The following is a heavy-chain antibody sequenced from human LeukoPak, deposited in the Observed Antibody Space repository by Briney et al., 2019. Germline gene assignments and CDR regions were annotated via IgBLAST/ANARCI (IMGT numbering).Heavy chain of an antibody. V-gene: IGHV1-18*01. CDR3: AREECSIGVCYPSGY. CDR2: ISTYNANT. Sequence: ASVKVSCKASGYSFTSYGISWVRQAPGQGLEWMGWISTYNANTNYALKLQGRVTLTTDTSTSTAYMELKSLRSDDTAVYYCAREECSIGVCYPSGYWGRGTLVTVSS. J-gene: IGHJ4*02. CDR1: GYSFTSYG. D-gene: IGHD2-8*01.